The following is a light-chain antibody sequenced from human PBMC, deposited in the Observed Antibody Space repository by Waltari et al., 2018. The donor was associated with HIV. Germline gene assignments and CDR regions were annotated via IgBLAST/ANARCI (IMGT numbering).Light chain of an antibody. J-gene: IGKJ3*01. V-gene: IGKV1-39*01. CDR2: GAS. CDR3: LQTDSMPLT. CDR1: QNIHTF. Sequence: DIQMTQSPSSLSASVGDRVSITCRADQNIHTFLNWYQQQPGSAPKLLIFGASRLPSGVPSRFSGSGSETDFTLTIDNLQVEDFATYYCLQTDSMPLTFGPGTKVD.